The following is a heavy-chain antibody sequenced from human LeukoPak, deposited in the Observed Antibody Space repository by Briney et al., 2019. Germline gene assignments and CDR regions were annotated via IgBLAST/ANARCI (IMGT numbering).Heavy chain of an antibody. CDR3: ARDDLAAAGPFDY. CDR2: ISAYNGNT. CDR1: GYTFTSYG. V-gene: IGHV1-18*01. Sequence: ASVKVSCKASGYTFTSYGISWVRQAPGQGLEWMGWISAYNGNTNYAQKLQGRVTMTRDTSTSTVYMELSSLRSEDTAVYYCARDDLAAAGPFDYWGQGTLVTVSS. J-gene: IGHJ4*02. D-gene: IGHD6-13*01.